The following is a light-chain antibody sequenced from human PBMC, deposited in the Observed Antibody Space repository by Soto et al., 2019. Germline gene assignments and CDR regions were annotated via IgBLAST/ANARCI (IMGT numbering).Light chain of an antibody. CDR2: KAS. CDR3: QQYSDNWT. J-gene: IGKJ1*01. Sequence: DIQMTQSPSTLSASVGDRVTITCRASQSISNWLAWYQQKPGPAPNLLIYKASTLQRGVPSRFSGSGSGTEFTLTISSLQPDYSATYYCQQYSDNWTFGQGTKVEIK. V-gene: IGKV1-5*03. CDR1: QSISNW.